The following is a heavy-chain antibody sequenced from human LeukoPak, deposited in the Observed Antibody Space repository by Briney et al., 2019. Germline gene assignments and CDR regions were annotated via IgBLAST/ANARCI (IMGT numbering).Heavy chain of an antibody. J-gene: IGHJ3*02. Sequence: SETLSLTCTVSGGSISSYYWSWIRQPPGKGLEWIGYIYYSGSTNYNPSLKSRVTISVDTSKNQFSLKLSSVTAADTAVYYCAREGASSPGAFDIWGQGTMVTVSS. CDR2: IYYSGST. D-gene: IGHD4/OR15-4a*01. CDR1: GGSISSYY. CDR3: AREGASSPGAFDI. V-gene: IGHV4-59*01.